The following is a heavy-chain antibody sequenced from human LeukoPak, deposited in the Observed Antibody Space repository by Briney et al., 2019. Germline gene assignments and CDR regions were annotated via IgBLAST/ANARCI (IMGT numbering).Heavy chain of an antibody. Sequence: GGSLRLSCAASGFTFSSYWMHWVRQAPGKGLVWVSRINSDGSSTSYADSVKGRFTISRDNAKNTLYLQMNSLRAEDTAVYYCARDSANTMVRGVITQGAFDIWGQGTMVTVSS. CDR3: ARDSANTMVRGVITQGAFDI. V-gene: IGHV3-74*01. J-gene: IGHJ3*02. CDR1: GFTFSSYW. D-gene: IGHD3-10*01. CDR2: INSDGSST.